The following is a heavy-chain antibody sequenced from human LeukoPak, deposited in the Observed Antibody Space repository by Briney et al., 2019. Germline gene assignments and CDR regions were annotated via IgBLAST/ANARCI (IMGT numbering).Heavy chain of an antibody. D-gene: IGHD1-26*01. J-gene: IGHJ5*02. Sequence: SETLSLTCTVSGVSISSYYWSWIRQPPGKGLEWIGYIYYSGSTNYNPSLKSRVTISVDTSKNQFSLKLSSVTAADTAVYYCARDPGIVGATPWFDPWGQGTLVTVSS. CDR2: IYYSGST. CDR1: GVSISSYY. CDR3: ARDPGIVGATPWFDP. V-gene: IGHV4-59*01.